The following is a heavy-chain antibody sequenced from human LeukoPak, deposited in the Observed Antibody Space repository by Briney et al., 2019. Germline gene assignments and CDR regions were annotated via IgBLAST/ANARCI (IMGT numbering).Heavy chain of an antibody. V-gene: IGHV3-21*01. CDR1: VFTFSIYS. Sequence: PGGSLRLSCAASVFTFSIYSMNWVRQAPGKGLEWVSFITSSSSYIYYADSVKGRFTISRDNAKNSLYLQMSSLRGEDTAVYYCARSYSSSRGTFDYWGQGTLVTVSS. CDR3: ARSYSSSRGTFDY. CDR2: ITSSSSYI. D-gene: IGHD6-6*01. J-gene: IGHJ4*02.